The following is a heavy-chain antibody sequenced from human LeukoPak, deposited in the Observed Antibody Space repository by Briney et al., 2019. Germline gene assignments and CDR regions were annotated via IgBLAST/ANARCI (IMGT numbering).Heavy chain of an antibody. CDR1: GFTFSSYS. CDR3: AKDGGGITIFGVVITYYFDY. J-gene: IGHJ4*02. D-gene: IGHD3-3*01. Sequence: GGSLRLSCAASGFTFSSYSMNWVRQAPGKGLEWVSSISSSSSYIYYADSVKGRFTISRDNSKNTLYLQMNSLRAEDTAVYYCAKDGGGITIFGVVITYYFDYWGQGTLVTVSS. V-gene: IGHV3-21*04. CDR2: ISSSSSYI.